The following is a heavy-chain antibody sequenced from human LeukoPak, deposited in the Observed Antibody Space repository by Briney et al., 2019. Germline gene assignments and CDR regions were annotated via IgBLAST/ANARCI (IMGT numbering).Heavy chain of an antibody. Sequence: SETLSLTCTVSGGSISSYYWSWIRQPPGKGLEWIGYIYYSGSTNYNPSLKSRVTISVDTSKNQFSLKLSSVTAADTAVDYCAKGRSSSSGLDYWGQGTLVTVSS. CDR2: IYYSGST. CDR1: GGSISSYY. D-gene: IGHD6-6*01. CDR3: AKGRSSSSGLDY. J-gene: IGHJ4*02. V-gene: IGHV4-59*01.